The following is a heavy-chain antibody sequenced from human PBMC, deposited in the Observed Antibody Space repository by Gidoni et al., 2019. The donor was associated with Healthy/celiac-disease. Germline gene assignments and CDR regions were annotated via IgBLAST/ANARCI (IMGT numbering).Heavy chain of an antibody. CDR2: ISYDGSNK. J-gene: IGHJ3*02. CDR1: GFTFSSYA. D-gene: IGHD3-10*01. V-gene: IGHV3-30-3*01. Sequence: QVQLVESVGGVVQPGRSLRLPCAASGFTFSSYAMDWVRQAPGKGLEWVAVISYDGSNKYYADSVKGRFTISRDNSKNTLYLQMNSLRAEDTAVYYCASHMVDAFDIWGQGTMVTVSS. CDR3: ASHMVDAFDI.